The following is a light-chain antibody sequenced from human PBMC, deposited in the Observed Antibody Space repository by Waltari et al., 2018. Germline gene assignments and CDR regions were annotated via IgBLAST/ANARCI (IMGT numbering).Light chain of an antibody. CDR2: GNN. Sequence: QSILTQPTSVSGAPGQRVTISCTGSSSHIGAGHDVHWYQAFPGTAPKLLLYGNNNRPSGVPDRFSGSKSGSSASLSINGLQAEDEADYYCQSFDSNVRGGVVFGGGTKVTVL. CDR3: QSFDSNVRGGVV. V-gene: IGLV1-40*01. J-gene: IGLJ3*02. CDR1: SSHIGAGHD.